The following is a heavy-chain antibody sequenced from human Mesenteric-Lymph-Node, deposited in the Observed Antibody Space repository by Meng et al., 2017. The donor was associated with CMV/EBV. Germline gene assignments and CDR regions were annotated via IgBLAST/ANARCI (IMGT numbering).Heavy chain of an antibody. J-gene: IGHJ5*02. V-gene: IGHV3-30*02. CDR2: IRFDGVNK. Sequence: GESLKISCAASGFTFSSYGMHWVRQAPGKGLEWVTFIRFDGVNKYYTDSVKGRFTISRDNSKDTLYLQMKSLRAEDTALYYCAKDTDRNTYGPNWSDPWGQGTLVTVSS. CDR1: GFTFSSYG. CDR3: AKDTDRNTYGPNWSDP. D-gene: IGHD5-18*01.